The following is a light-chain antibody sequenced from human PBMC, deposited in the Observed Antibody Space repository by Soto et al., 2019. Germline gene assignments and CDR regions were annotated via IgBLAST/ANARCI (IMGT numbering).Light chain of an antibody. Sequence: EVEMTQSPCTLSLSPGERATISCRASQTIANNYLTWYQQKPGQAPRVLIYDASTRATGIPDRFSGSGSGTDFTLTISRLEPEDFAVYYCQQYGTSPWTFGQGTKVDIK. CDR3: QQYGTSPWT. CDR1: QTIANNY. CDR2: DAS. J-gene: IGKJ1*01. V-gene: IGKV3-20*01.